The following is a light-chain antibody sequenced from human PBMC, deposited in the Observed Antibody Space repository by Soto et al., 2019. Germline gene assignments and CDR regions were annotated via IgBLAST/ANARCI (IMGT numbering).Light chain of an antibody. Sequence: EVVLTQSPGTLSLSPGERATLSCRASRSVTSNYLAWYQQKPGQAPRLLIYGASSRATGIPDRCSGSGSGTVFTLNISRLEPEDFAVYYCQQYGSSPMYSFGQGTKLEIK. CDR2: GAS. J-gene: IGKJ2*03. CDR1: RSVTSNY. CDR3: QQYGSSPMYS. V-gene: IGKV3-20*01.